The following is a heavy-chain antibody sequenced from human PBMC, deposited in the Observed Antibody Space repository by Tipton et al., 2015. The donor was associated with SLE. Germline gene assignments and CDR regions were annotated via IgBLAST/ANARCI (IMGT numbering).Heavy chain of an antibody. CDR1: GGSIRPYF. CDR2: IYHNGEIT. D-gene: IGHD3-10*01. Sequence: TLSLTCTVSGGSIRPYFWSWIRQPPGKGLEWIGYIYHNGEITNYNPSLKSRVAISIDTSKTQFSLKLSSVTAEDTAVYYCARRGSLVPGVIIKQDWYVDLWGRGTLVTVSS. J-gene: IGHJ2*01. V-gene: IGHV4-59*08. CDR3: ARRGSLVPGVIIKQDWYVDL.